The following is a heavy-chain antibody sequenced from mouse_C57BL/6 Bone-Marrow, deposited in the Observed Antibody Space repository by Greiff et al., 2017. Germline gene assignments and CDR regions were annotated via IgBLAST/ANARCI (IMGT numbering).Heavy chain of an antibody. J-gene: IGHJ2*01. V-gene: IGHV1-69*01. CDR2: IDPSDSYT. CDR3: ARSSGYYFDY. CDR1: GYTFTSYW. Sequence: QVQLQQPGAELVMPGASVKLSCTASGYTFTSYWMHWVKQRPGQGLAWIGEIDPSDSYTNYNQKFQGKSTLTVDKSSSTAYMQLSSLTSEDSAVYYCARSSGYYFDYWGQGTTLTVSS.